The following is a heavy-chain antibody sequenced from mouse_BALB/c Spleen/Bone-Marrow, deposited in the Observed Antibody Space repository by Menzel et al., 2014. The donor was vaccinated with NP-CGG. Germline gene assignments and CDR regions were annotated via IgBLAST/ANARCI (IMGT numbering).Heavy chain of an antibody. J-gene: IGHJ2*01. CDR2: ISYSGST. CDR1: GDSITSGY. D-gene: IGHD4-1*02. V-gene: IGHV3-8*02. Sequence: EVQLVESGPSLVKPSQTLSLTCSVTGDSITSGYWNWIRKSPGNRLEFMGYISYSGSTYYDPSLKSRISITRDTSKNLYSLQLNSVTTEDTATYYCARSSSTGTPFAYWGQGTTLTVSS. CDR3: ARSSSTGTPFAY.